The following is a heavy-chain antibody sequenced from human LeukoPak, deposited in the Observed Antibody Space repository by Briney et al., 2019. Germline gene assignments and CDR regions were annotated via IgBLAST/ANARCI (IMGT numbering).Heavy chain of an antibody. CDR2: MSSDGGNT. D-gene: IGHD6-13*01. CDR3: AREGSPGTYDY. V-gene: IGHV3-64*01. J-gene: IGHJ4*02. CDR1: GFSISSYT. Sequence: PGGSLRLSCAASGFSISSYTMHWVRQAPGKGLESVSAMSSDGGNTYYANSVKGRFTISRDNSWNTLYLQMDSLRAEDMAVYYCAREGSPGTYDYWGQGTLVTVSS.